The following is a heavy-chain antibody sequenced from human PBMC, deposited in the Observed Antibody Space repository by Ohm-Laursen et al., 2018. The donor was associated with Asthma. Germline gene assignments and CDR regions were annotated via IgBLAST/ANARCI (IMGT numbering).Heavy chain of an antibody. CDR3: VKTYYYDSSGHLGDY. Sequence: SLRLSCAASGFTFSSYAMHWVRQAPGKGLEYVSAISSNGGSTCYADSVKGRFTISRDNSKNTLYLQMSSLRAEDTAVYYCVKTYYYDSSGHLGDYWGQGTLVTVSS. CDR2: ISSNGGST. V-gene: IGHV3-64D*08. J-gene: IGHJ4*02. D-gene: IGHD3-22*01. CDR1: GFTFSSYA.